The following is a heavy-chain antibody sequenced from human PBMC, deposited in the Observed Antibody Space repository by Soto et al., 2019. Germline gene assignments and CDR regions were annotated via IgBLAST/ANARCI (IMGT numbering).Heavy chain of an antibody. V-gene: IGHV4-34*01. CDR2: INHSGST. CDR1: GGSFSGYY. CDR3: AATIFGVVIRTG. D-gene: IGHD3-3*01. J-gene: IGHJ4*02. Sequence: SETLSLTCAVYGGSFSGYYWSWIRQPPGKGLEWIGEINHSGSTNYNPSLKSRVTISVDTSKNQFSLKLSSVTAADTAVYYCAATIFGVVIRTGWGQGTLVTVSS.